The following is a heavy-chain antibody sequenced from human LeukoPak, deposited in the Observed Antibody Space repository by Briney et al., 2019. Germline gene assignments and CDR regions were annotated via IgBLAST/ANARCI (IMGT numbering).Heavy chain of an antibody. CDR1: GFIVSSNY. CDR2: IYSGGST. J-gene: IGHJ3*02. Sequence: GGSLRLSCAASGFIVSSNYMNWVRQAPGKGLEWVSVIYSGGSTYYADSVKGRFTVFRHNSKNTLFLQMNSLRAEDTAVYYCAGIVGATDAFDICGQGTMVTVSS. CDR3: AGIVGATDAFDI. D-gene: IGHD1-26*01. V-gene: IGHV3-53*04.